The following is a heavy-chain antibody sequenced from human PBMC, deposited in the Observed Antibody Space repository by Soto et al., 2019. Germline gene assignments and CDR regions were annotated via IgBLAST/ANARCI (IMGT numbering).Heavy chain of an antibody. CDR3: ARAGNEDIVVVPAARHYYYYYMDV. CDR1: GFTFSSYS. D-gene: IGHD2-2*01. J-gene: IGHJ6*03. Sequence: GGSLRLSCAASGFTFSSYSMNWVRQAPGKGLEWVSSISSSSSYIYYADSVKGRFTISRDNAKNSLYLQMNSLRAEDTAVYYCARAGNEDIVVVPAARHYYYYYMDVWGKGTTVTVSS. CDR2: ISSSSSYI. V-gene: IGHV3-21*01.